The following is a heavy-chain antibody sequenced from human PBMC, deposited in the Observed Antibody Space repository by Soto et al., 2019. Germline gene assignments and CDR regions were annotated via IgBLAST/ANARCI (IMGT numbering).Heavy chain of an antibody. V-gene: IGHV1-18*01. D-gene: IGHD6-13*01. J-gene: IGHJ6*02. Sequence: QVQLVQSGAEVKKPGASVKVSCQASGYTFTSYGISWVRQAPGQGLEWMGWISAYNGNTNYAQKLQGRVTMTTDTSTSTAYMELRSLRSDDTAVYYCARDASYSSSWHPRYYYGMDVWGQGTTVTVSS. CDR2: ISAYNGNT. CDR1: GYTFTSYG. CDR3: ARDASYSSSWHPRYYYGMDV.